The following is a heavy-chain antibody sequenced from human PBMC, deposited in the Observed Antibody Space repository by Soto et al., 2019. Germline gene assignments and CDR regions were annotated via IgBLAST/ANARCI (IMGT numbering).Heavy chain of an antibody. CDR3: ARAPYRGTNSRGALDM. CDR1: GDPISSGDYY. V-gene: IGHV4-30-4*01. CDR2: IYYSGTT. J-gene: IGHJ3*02. D-gene: IGHD2-8*01. Sequence: QVQLQESGPGLVKPSQTLSLTCTVSGDPISSGDYYWSWIRQPPGKGLELIGYIYYSGTTYYSPSLKSRVTMSVDTSKNQFSLKLSSVTAADTAVYYCARAPYRGTNSRGALDMWGQGTMVTVSS.